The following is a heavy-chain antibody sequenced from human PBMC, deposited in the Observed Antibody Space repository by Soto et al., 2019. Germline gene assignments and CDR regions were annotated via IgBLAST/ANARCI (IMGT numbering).Heavy chain of an antibody. CDR3: ALGFYYFVADWHWFAP. CDR1: GYTFTSYG. CDR2: ISAYNGNT. Sequence: GASVKVSCKASGYTFTSYGISWVRQAPGQGLEWMGWISAYNGNTNYAQKLQGRVTMTTDTSTSTAYMELRSLRSDDTAVYYCALGFYYFVADWHWFAPGGQGTLVTVSS. V-gene: IGHV1-18*01. J-gene: IGHJ5*02. D-gene: IGHD3-10*02.